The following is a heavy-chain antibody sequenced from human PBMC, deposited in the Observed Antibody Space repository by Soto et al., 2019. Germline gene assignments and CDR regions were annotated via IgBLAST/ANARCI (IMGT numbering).Heavy chain of an antibody. V-gene: IGHV4-34*01. D-gene: IGHD2-8*02. J-gene: IGHJ4*02. CDR3: ARDKITGLFDY. CDR2: INHSGST. CDR1: GGSFSGYS. Sequence: PSETLSVTWAVYGGSFSGYSWTWIRQPPGTGLEWIGEINHSGSTNFNPSLKSRVTISVDTSKNQFSLKLTSVTAADTAVYYCARDKITGLFDYWGQGTLVTVSS.